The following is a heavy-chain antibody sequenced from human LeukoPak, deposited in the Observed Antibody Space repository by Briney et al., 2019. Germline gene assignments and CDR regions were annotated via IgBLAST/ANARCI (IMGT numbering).Heavy chain of an antibody. Sequence: SETLSLTCTVSGGSISSYYWSWIRQPPGKGLEWIGYIYTSGSTNYNPSPKSRVTISVDTSKNQFSLKLSSVTAADTAVYYCAIHGGASHYMDVWGKGTTVTVSS. CDR3: AIHGGASHYMDV. CDR2: IYTSGST. V-gene: IGHV4-4*09. D-gene: IGHD4-23*01. CDR1: GGSISSYY. J-gene: IGHJ6*03.